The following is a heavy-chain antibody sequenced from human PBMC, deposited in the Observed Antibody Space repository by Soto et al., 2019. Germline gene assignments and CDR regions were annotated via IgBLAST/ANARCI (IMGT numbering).Heavy chain of an antibody. V-gene: IGHV3-30*18. CDR1: GFTFSSTG. CDR2: ISHDGGNK. CDR3: AKDWGIAVAAH. J-gene: IGHJ4*02. D-gene: IGHD6-19*01. Sequence: QVQLVESGGGVVQPGGALRLSCAASGFTFSSTGMHWLRQAPGKGLEWVAVISHDGGNKYYGDSVKGRFTISRDNSKNTLYLQMNSLRADDTAVYYCAKDWGIAVAAHWGQGTLVTVSS.